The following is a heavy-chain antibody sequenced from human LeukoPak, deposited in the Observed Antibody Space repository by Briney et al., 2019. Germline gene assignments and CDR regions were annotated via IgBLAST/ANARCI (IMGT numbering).Heavy chain of an antibody. J-gene: IGHJ3*02. CDR1: GGSISSSSYY. CDR2: IYYSGST. CDR3: ATTLRDTYDYVWGRPQNDAFDI. Sequence: KPSETLSLTCTVSGGSISSSSYYWGWIRQPPGKGLEWIGSIYYSGSTYYNPSLKSRVTISVDTSKNQFSLKLSSVTAADTAVYYCATTLRDTYDYVWGRPQNDAFDIWGQGTMVTVSS. V-gene: IGHV4-39*01. D-gene: IGHD3-16*01.